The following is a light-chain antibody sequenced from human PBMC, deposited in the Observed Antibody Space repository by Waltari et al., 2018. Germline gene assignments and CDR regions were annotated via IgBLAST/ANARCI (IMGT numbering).Light chain of an antibody. CDR2: GAS. CDR3: QQYNNWLSVT. CDR1: QTIDNK. Sequence: EIVVTQSPATLSVSPGERATLSCRTSQTIDNKLAWYQQKPGQTPRLLIYGASTRAIGIPARFSGSGFGTEFTLTISSLQSEDFAVYYCQQYNNWLSVTFGQGTRLEI. V-gene: IGKV3-15*01. J-gene: IGKJ5*01.